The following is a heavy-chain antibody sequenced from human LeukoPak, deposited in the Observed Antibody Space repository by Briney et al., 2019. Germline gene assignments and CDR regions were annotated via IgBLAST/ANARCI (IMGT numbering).Heavy chain of an antibody. V-gene: IGHV1-24*01. CDR1: GYTPTELS. D-gene: IGHD6-19*01. CDR2: FDPEDGET. J-gene: IGHJ4*02. CDR3: ATGIAVADPFDY. Sequence: ASVKVSCKVSGYTPTELSMHWVRQAPGKGLEWMGGFDPEDGETIYAQKFQGRVTMTEDTSTDTAYMELSSLRSEDTAVYYCATGIAVADPFDYWGQGTLVTVSS.